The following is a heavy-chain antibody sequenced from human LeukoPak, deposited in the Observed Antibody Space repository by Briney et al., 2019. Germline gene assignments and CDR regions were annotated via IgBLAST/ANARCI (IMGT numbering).Heavy chain of an antibody. CDR1: GGTFSSYA. CDR3: ARHPPGAAGTLQYYFDY. V-gene: IGHV1-69*01. CDR2: IIPIFGTA. J-gene: IGHJ4*02. D-gene: IGHD6-13*01. Sequence: SVKVSCKASGGTFSSYAISWVRQAPGQGLEWMGGIIPIFGTANYAQKFQGRVTVTADESTSTAYMELSSLRSEDTAVYYCARHPPGAAGTLQYYFDYWGQGTLVTVSS.